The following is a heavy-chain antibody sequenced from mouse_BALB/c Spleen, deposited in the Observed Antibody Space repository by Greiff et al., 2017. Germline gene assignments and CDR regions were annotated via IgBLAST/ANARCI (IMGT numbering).Heavy chain of an antibody. Sequence: EVKLQESGGGLVKPGGSLKLSCAASGFTFSSYAMSWVRQSPEKRLEWVAEISSGGSYTYYPDTVTGRFTISRDNAKNTLYLEMSSLRSEDTAMYYCAKNYDYDAYWGQGTLVTVSA. J-gene: IGHJ3*01. CDR1: GFTFSSYA. D-gene: IGHD2-4*01. V-gene: IGHV5-9-4*01. CDR2: ISSGGSYT. CDR3: AKNYDYDAY.